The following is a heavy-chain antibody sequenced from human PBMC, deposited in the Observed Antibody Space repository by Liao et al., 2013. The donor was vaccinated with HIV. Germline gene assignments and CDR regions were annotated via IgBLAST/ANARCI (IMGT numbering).Heavy chain of an antibody. D-gene: IGHD1-1*01. CDR2: IYPSGST. CDR3: AKDGADGTTAR. Sequence: QVQLQESGPGLVKPSETLSLTCTVSGGSISSYYWSWIRQPAGKGLEWIGRIYPSGSTNYNPSLMSRVSMSVGTSKNQFSLKLSSVTAADTAVYYCAKDGADGTTARWSQGTLVTVSS. V-gene: IGHV4-4*07. CDR1: GGSISSYY. J-gene: IGHJ4*02.